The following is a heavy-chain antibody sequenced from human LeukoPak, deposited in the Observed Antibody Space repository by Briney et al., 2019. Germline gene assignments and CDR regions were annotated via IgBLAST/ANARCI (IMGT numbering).Heavy chain of an antibody. CDR3: ARDGGRNNDY. D-gene: IGHD1-14*01. CDR2: INRRGHT. V-gene: IGHV3-43*01. CDR1: GFTFDRFT. J-gene: IGHJ4*02. Sequence: GGSLRLSCAASGFTFDRFTIHWVRQTPGKGLEWVSLINRRGHTFYADSVKGRFTISRDNAKNSLFLQMNSLRAEDTAVYYCARDGGRNNDYWGQGTLVTVSS.